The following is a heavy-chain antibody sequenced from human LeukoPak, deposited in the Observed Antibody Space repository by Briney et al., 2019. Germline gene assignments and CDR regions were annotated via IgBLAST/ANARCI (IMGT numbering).Heavy chain of an antibody. V-gene: IGHV3-30*02. CDR3: ARDVGGGDTFDY. J-gene: IGHJ4*02. Sequence: PGGSLRLSCAASGFIFSTYGMHWVRQAPGKGLEWVAFIRYDGDNAFYSDSVKGRFTISRDNSKNTLFLQMNSLRPEDTAVYFCARDVGGGDTFDYWGQGTLVTVSS. CDR2: IRYDGDNA. D-gene: IGHD2-21*02. CDR1: GFIFSTYG.